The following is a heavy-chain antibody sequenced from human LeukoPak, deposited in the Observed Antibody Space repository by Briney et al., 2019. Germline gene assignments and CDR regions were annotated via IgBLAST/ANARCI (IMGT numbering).Heavy chain of an antibody. V-gene: IGHV3-48*03. Sequence: GGSLRLSCAASGFTFSSYEMNWVRQAPGKGLEWVSYISSSGSTIYYADSVKGRFTISRDNAKNSLYLQMNSLRAEDTAVYYCARDPLIAVAGNNYWGQGTLVTVSS. CDR2: ISSSGSTI. D-gene: IGHD6-19*01. J-gene: IGHJ4*02. CDR3: ARDPLIAVAGNNY. CDR1: GFTFSSYE.